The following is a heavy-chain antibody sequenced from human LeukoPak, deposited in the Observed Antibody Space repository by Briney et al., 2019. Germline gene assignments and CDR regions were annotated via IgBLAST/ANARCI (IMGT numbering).Heavy chain of an antibody. J-gene: IGHJ4*02. Sequence: GGSLRLSCAASGFTFSSYGMHWVRQAPGKGLEWMAVISYDGSNKYYADSVKGRFTISRDNSKNTLYLQMNSLRAEDTAVYYCASQVDTAMVLKDYWGQGTLVTVSS. D-gene: IGHD5-18*01. CDR2: ISYDGSNK. CDR1: GFTFSSYG. V-gene: IGHV3-30*03. CDR3: ASQVDTAMVLKDY.